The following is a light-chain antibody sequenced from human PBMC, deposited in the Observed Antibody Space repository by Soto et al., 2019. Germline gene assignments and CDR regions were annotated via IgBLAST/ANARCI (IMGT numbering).Light chain of an antibody. CDR3: QQFGDSPYT. CDR2: AAS. Sequence: EIVLTQSPGTLSLSPGERATLSCRASQSFSSAYLAWYQQRPGQSPRLLIYAASRRGTGIPDRFSGSGSGTDFTLTISSLEPEDFAVYYCQQFGDSPYTFGQGTKVEIK. CDR1: QSFSSAY. J-gene: IGKJ2*01. V-gene: IGKV3-20*01.